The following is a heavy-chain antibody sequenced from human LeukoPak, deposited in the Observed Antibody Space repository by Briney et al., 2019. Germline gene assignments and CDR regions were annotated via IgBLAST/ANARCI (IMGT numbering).Heavy chain of an antibody. Sequence: ASVKVSCKASGYTFTGYYMHWVRQAPGQGLEWMGWINPNSGGTNYAQKFQGRVTMTRDTSISAAYMELSRLRSDDTAVYYCARDHELYYYDSSGYSRFWGYWGQGTLVTVSS. D-gene: IGHD3-22*01. J-gene: IGHJ4*02. CDR3: ARDHELYYYDSSGYSRFWGY. V-gene: IGHV1-2*02. CDR1: GYTFTGYY. CDR2: INPNSGGT.